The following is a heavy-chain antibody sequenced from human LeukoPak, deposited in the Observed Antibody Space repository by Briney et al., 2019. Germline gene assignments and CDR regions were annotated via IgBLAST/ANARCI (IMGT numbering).Heavy chain of an antibody. D-gene: IGHD3-10*01. CDR1: GYTFTSYY. J-gene: IGHJ5*02. V-gene: IGHV1-46*01. CDR2: INPSGGST. Sequence: GASVKVSCKASGYTFTSYYMHWVRQAPGQGLEWMGIINPSGGSTSYAQKFQGRVTMTRDMSTSTVYMELSSLRSEDTAVYYCARDHRHMAYYGSGRQNWFDPWGQGTLVTVSS. CDR3: ARDHRHMAYYGSGRQNWFDP.